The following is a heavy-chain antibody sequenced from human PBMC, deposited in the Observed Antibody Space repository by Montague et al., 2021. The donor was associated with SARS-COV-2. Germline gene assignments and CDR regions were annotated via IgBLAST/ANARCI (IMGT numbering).Heavy chain of an antibody. CDR1: GGSITNNIDY. CDR2: IYYTGNT. D-gene: IGHD3-22*01. CDR3: ARLKRYFDSSGSPSAFDF. J-gene: IGHJ3*01. Sequence: ETLSLTCTVSGGSITNNIDYWAWIRQPPGKGLEWIGSIYYTGNTYYXPSLKSRVTISVVTSKNHFTLKLSSVTAAETAVYYCARLKRYFDSSGSPSAFDFWGQGTKVTVSS. V-gene: IGHV4-39*02.